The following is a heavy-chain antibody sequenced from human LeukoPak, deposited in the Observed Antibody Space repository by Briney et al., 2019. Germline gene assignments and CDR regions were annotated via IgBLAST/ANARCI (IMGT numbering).Heavy chain of an antibody. CDR3: ASDGDGKGWFDP. CDR1: GGSISSGDYY. D-gene: IGHD5-24*01. Sequence: SEILSLTCTVSGGSISSGDYYWSWIRQPPGKGLEWIGYIYYSGSTYYNPSLKSRVTISVDTSKNQFSLKLSSVTAADTAVYYCASDGDGKGWFDPWGQGTLVTVSS. J-gene: IGHJ5*02. V-gene: IGHV4-30-4*08. CDR2: IYYSGST.